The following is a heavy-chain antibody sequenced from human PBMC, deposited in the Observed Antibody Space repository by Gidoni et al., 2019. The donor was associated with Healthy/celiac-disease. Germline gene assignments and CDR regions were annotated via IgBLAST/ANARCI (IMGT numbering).Heavy chain of an antibody. CDR1: GFTFSSYG. J-gene: IGHJ4*02. D-gene: IGHD2-15*01. CDR3: AKDLGYCSGGSCYSFDY. Sequence: QVQLVESGGGVVQPGRSLRLSCAASGFTFSSYGMHCVRQAPGKGLEWVAVISYDGSNKYYADSVKGRFTISRDNSKNTLYLQMNSLRAEDTAVYYCAKDLGYCSGGSCYSFDYWGQGTLVTVSS. V-gene: IGHV3-30*18. CDR2: ISYDGSNK.